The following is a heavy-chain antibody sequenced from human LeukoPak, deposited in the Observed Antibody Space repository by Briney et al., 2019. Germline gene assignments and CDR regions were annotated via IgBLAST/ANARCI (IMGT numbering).Heavy chain of an antibody. CDR3: ARGKIGDGYNY. CDR1: GFTVSSNY. CDR2: IYSGGST. Sequence: PGGSLRLSCAASGFTVSSNYMSWVRQAPGKGLEWVSVIYSGGSTYYADSVKGRLTISRDNSKNTLYLQMNSLRAEDTAVYYCARGKIGDGYNYWGQGTLVTVSS. V-gene: IGHV3-66*01. J-gene: IGHJ4*02. D-gene: IGHD5-24*01.